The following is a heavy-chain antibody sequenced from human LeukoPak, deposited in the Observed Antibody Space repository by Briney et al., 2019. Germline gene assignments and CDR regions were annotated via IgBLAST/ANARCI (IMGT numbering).Heavy chain of an antibody. J-gene: IGHJ3*02. V-gene: IGHV4-39*01. CDR2: IYYSGST. Sequence: SETLSLTCTVSGGSISSSSYYWGWIRQPPGKGLEWIGSIYYSGSTYYNPSLKSRVTISVDKSKNQVSLKLNSVTAADTAVYYCASSSEGAFDIWGQGTMVTVSS. CDR1: GGSISSSSYY. CDR3: ASSSEGAFDI.